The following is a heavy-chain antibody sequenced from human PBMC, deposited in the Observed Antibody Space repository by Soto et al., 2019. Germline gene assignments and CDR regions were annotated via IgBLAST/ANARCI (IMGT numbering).Heavy chain of an antibody. CDR3: ARVVVGATLDDY. Sequence: SVKVSCKASGGTFSSYAISWVRQAPGQGLEWMGGIIPIFGTANYAQKFQGRVTMTRDTSISTAYMELSRLRSDDTAVYYCARVVVGATLDDYWGQGTLVTVSS. V-gene: IGHV1-69*05. D-gene: IGHD1-26*01. CDR2: IIPIFGTA. CDR1: GGTFSSYA. J-gene: IGHJ4*02.